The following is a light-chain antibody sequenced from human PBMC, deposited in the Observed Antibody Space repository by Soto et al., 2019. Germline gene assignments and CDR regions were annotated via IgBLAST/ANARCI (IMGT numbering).Light chain of an antibody. CDR3: QQYAGSPIT. Sequence: EIVLTQSPGTLSLSPGERATLSCRTSQSVGSSYLAWYQQIPGQAPRLLIYAGSSRATGIPDRFSGSGSGTDFSLTISRLEPEDFAVYYCQQYAGSPITFGQGTRLE. V-gene: IGKV3-20*01. J-gene: IGKJ5*01. CDR2: AGS. CDR1: QSVGSSY.